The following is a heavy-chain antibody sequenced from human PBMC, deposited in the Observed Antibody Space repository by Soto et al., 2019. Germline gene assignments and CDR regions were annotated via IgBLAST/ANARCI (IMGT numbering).Heavy chain of an antibody. V-gene: IGHV1-69*02. Sequence: QVQLVQSGAEVKKPGSSVKVSCKASGGTFSSYTISWVRQAPGQGLEWMGRIIPILGIANYEQKFQGRVTITADKSTSTAYMELSSLRSEDTAVYYCARSPFYYYYGMDVWGQGTTVTVSS. CDR1: GGTFSSYT. CDR3: ARSPFYYYYGMDV. J-gene: IGHJ6*02. CDR2: IIPILGIA.